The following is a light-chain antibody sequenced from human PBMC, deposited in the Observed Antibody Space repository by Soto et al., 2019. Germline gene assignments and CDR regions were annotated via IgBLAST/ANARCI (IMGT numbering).Light chain of an antibody. CDR2: GAS. CDR3: QRYNNWPLT. V-gene: IGKV3D-15*01. CDR1: QSVSRN. Sequence: EIVMTQSPATLSVSPGERATLSCRASQSVSRNLAWYQQKPGQAPRLLIYGASTRATGIPAMFSGSGSGTEFTLTISSLQSEDFAVYYCQRYNNWPLTFGGGTKVEIK. J-gene: IGKJ4*01.